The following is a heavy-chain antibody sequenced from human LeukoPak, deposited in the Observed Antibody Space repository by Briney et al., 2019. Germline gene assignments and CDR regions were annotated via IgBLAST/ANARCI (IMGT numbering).Heavy chain of an antibody. CDR1: GGSISSYY. V-gene: IGHV4-59*01. Sequence: SETLSLTCTVSGGSISSYYWSWIRQPPGKGLEWIGYIYYSGSTNYNPSLKSRVTISVDTSKNQFSLKLSSVTAADTAVYYCARGGGSSGWYLGPYYFDYWGQGTLVTVSS. CDR3: ARGGGSSGWYLGPYYFDY. J-gene: IGHJ4*02. D-gene: IGHD6-19*01. CDR2: IYYSGST.